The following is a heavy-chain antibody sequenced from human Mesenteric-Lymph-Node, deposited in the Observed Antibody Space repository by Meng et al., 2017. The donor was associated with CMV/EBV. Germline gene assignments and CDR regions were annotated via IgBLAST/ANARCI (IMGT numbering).Heavy chain of an antibody. CDR3: ARGRSGWRGYFDI. J-gene: IGHJ2*01. Sequence: ASVKVSCKASGYTFTSYDINWVRQATGQGLEWMGWMNPNSGNKGYAQKFQGIVTMTRNTSISTAYMELSSLRSEDTAVYFCARGRSGWRGYFDIWGRGTLVTVSS. D-gene: IGHD6-19*01. CDR2: MNPNSGNK. V-gene: IGHV1-8*01. CDR1: GYTFTSYD.